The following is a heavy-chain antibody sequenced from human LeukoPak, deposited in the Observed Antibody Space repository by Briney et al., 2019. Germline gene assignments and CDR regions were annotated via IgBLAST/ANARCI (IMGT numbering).Heavy chain of an antibody. CDR1: GGSVSSGSYY. CDR3: ARIPVTYYYDSSGYYFLGYFDY. J-gene: IGHJ4*02. CDR2: IYYSGST. V-gene: IGHV4-61*01. D-gene: IGHD3-22*01. Sequence: PSETLSLTCTASGGSVSSGSYYWSWIRQPPGKGLEWIGYIYYSGSTNYNPSLKSRVTISVDTSKNQFSLKLSSVTAADTAVYYCARIPVTYYYDSSGYYFLGYFDYWGQGTLVTVSS.